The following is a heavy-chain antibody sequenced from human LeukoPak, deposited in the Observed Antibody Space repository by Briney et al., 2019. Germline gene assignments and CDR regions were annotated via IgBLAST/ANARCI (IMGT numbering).Heavy chain of an antibody. Sequence: GGSLRLSCAASGFTFSSYSMNWDRQATGKGLEWVSYISSSSSTIYYADSVKGRFTISRDNAKNSLYLQMNSLRAEDTAVYYCARGYYDNSGYLYFDYWGQGTLVTVSS. CDR1: GFTFSSYS. V-gene: IGHV3-48*01. J-gene: IGHJ4*02. CDR2: ISSSSSTI. CDR3: ARGYYDNSGYLYFDY. D-gene: IGHD3-22*01.